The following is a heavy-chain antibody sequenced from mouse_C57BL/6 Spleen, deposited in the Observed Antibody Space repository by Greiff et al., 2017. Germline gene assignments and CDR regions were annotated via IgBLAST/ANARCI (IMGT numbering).Heavy chain of an antibody. CDR3: TRRDYYGSSYDY. V-gene: IGHV1-15*01. Sequence: QVQLKQSGAELVRPGASVTLSCKASGYTFTDYEMHWVKQTPVHGLEWIGAIDPETGGTAYKQKFKGKAILTADKSSSTAYMELRSLTSEDSAVYYCTRRDYYGSSYDYWGQGTTLTVSS. CDR2: IDPETGGT. D-gene: IGHD1-1*01. CDR1: GYTFTDYE. J-gene: IGHJ2*01.